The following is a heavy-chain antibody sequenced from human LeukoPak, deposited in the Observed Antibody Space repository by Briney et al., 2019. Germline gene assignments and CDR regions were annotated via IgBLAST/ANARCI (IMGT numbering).Heavy chain of an antibody. CDR1: GFTFSDYF. V-gene: IGHV3-11*04. D-gene: IGHD6-6*01. CDR3: ARDSSSPEYYYYYYMDV. Sequence: GGSLRLSCAASGFTFSDYFMFWIRQAPGKGLEWISYISFSGTTIYYADSVKGRFTISRDNAKNSLYLQMNSLRAEDTAVYYCARDSSSPEYYYYYYMDVWGKGTTVTVSS. J-gene: IGHJ6*03. CDR2: ISFSGTTI.